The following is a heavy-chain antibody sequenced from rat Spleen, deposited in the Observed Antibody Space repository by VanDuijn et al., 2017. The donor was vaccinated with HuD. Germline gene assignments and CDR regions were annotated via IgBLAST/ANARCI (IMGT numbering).Heavy chain of an antibody. D-gene: IGHD5-1*01. J-gene: IGHJ2*01. CDR3: ASHSNWGFDY. Sequence: EVELVESGGGLVQPGRSMKLSCAASGFTFSNYGMAWVRQAPTKGLEWVASISTSGGSTYYRDSVKGRFTISRDNGRSTLYLQMDSLRSEDTATYYCASHSNWGFDYWGQGVMVTVSS. CDR2: ISTSGGST. CDR1: GFTFSNYG. V-gene: IGHV5-25*01.